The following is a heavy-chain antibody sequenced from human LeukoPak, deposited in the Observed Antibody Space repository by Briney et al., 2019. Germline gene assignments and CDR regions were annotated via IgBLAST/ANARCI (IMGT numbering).Heavy chain of an antibody. CDR1: RFTFSSYD. CDR3: ARALGGYGSGRFYYYYYGMDV. Sequence: GGSLRLSCAASRFTFSSYDVHWVRQATGKGLEWVSAIGTAGDTYYPGSVKGRFTISRENAKNSLYLQMNSLRAGDTAVYYCARALGGYGSGRFYYYYYGMDVWGQGTTVTVSS. J-gene: IGHJ6*02. CDR2: IGTAGDT. D-gene: IGHD3-10*01. V-gene: IGHV3-13*01.